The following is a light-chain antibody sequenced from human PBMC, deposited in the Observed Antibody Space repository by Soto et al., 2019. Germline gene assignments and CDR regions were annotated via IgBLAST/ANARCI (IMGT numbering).Light chain of an antibody. CDR1: QSTAGY. V-gene: IGKV1-39*01. CDR2: AAS. CDR3: QQSYSTPLP. J-gene: IGKJ2*01. Sequence: DIQVTQSPSSLSASVGDTVTMSCRASQSTAGYLNWYHQKSGTAPRLLIYAASNLHRGVPSRFSGSGSGTNFTLTISSHQPEDFGTYYCQQSYSTPLPFGQGTKVDIK.